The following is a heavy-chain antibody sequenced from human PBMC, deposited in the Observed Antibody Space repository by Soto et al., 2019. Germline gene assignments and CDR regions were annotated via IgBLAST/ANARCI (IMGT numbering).Heavy chain of an antibody. D-gene: IGHD3-22*01. V-gene: IGHV3-49*03. J-gene: IGHJ4*02. CDR1: GFTFGDYA. Sequence: EVQLVESGGGLVQPGRSLRLSCTASGFTFGDYAMSWFRQAPGKGLEWVGFISSKAYGGTTEYVASVKGRFTISRDDSKSIAYLQMNSLKTEDTAVSYCTRGYYGPRYYYDLRGYSFYYWGQGTLVPVSS. CDR3: TRGYYGPRYYYDLRGYSFYY. CDR2: ISSKAYGGTT.